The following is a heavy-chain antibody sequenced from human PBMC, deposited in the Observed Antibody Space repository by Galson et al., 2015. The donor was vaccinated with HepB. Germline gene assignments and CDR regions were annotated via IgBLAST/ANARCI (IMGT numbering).Heavy chain of an antibody. CDR3: ARDDPSNIVVVPAAISPSHGMDV. Sequence: SLRLSCAASGFTFSSHSMNWVRQAPGKGLEWVSYISSSSSTIYYADSVKGRFTISRDNAKNSLYLQMNSLRDEDTAVYYCARDDPSNIVVVPAAISPSHGMDVWGQGTTVTVSS. CDR1: GFTFSSHS. D-gene: IGHD2-2*01. V-gene: IGHV3-48*02. CDR2: ISSSSSTI. J-gene: IGHJ6*02.